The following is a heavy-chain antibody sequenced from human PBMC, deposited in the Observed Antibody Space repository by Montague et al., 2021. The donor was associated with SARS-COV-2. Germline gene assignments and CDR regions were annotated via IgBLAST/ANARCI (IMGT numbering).Heavy chain of an antibody. V-gene: IGHV4-34*01. CDR3: ARGPHSSSWHYYYYYGMDV. J-gene: IGHJ6*02. Sequence: SETLSLTCAVYGGSFSGYYWSWIRQPPGKGLEWIGEINHSGSTNYNPSLKSRVTISVDTSKNQFSLKPSSVTAADTAVYYCARGPHSSSWHYYYYYGMDVWGQGTTVTVSS. CDR1: GGSFSGYY. D-gene: IGHD6-13*01. CDR2: INHSGST.